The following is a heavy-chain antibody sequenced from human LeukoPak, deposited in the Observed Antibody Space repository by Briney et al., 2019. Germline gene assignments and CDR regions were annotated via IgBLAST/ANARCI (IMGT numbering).Heavy chain of an antibody. V-gene: IGHV3-23*01. CDR2: ILHNGDST. J-gene: IGHJ3*02. CDR1: GFTCSTYV. Sequence: GGSLRLSCAVSGFTCSTYVMSWVRQAPGKGLEWLSLILHNGDSTYYADSVKGRFTISRDNSKNTLYLQMNSLRADDTAVYYCARLSSFAFDIWGQGTMVTVSS. CDR3: ARLSSFAFDI. D-gene: IGHD3-16*02.